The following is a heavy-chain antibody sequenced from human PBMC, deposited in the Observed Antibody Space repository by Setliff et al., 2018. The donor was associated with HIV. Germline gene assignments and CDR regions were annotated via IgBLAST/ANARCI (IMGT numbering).Heavy chain of an antibody. D-gene: IGHD1-26*01. V-gene: IGHV4-30-4*08. J-gene: IGHJ4*02. Sequence: PSETLSLTCTVSVGSISSDDYYWNWIRQPPGKGLEWIGYITYSGSAYYNPYLKSRVTISIYTSNHQITLRLSSVTAADTAVYYCARAGMGALRSLFDYWGQGTLVTVSS. CDR2: ITYSGSA. CDR3: ARAGMGALRSLFDY. CDR1: VGSISSDDYY.